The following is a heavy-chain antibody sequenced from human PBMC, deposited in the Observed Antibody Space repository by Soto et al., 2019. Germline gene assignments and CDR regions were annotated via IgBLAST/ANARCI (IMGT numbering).Heavy chain of an antibody. CDR2: ISYDGSNK. J-gene: IGHJ6*02. CDR1: GFTFSSYA. CDR3: AREYVASGGSYYYGMDV. V-gene: IGHV3-30-3*01. Sequence: QVQLVESGGGVVQPGRSLRLSCAASGFTFSSYAMHWVRQAPGKGLEWVAVISYDGSNKYYADSVKGRFTISRDKSKNTLYLQMNSLRAEDTAVYYCAREYVASGGSYYYGMDVWGQGTTVTVSS. D-gene: IGHD3-10*01.